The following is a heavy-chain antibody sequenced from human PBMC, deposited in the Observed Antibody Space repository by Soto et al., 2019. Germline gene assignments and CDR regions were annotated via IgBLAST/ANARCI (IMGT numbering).Heavy chain of an antibody. J-gene: IGHJ6*02. CDR1: GDTFSSYT. CDR3: ARLRYCGDDCDYKPYYGMDV. V-gene: IGHV1-69*08. Sequence: QVQLVQSGAEVKKPGSSVKVSCRASGDTFSSYTVNWLRQAPGRGLEWMGRNIPILTTTDYAQNFRGRLTITADKSTNTVYMELSSRRSEDTAVYYCARLRYCGDDCDYKPYYGMDVWGQGTTVTVAS. CDR2: NIPILTTT. D-gene: IGHD2-21*02.